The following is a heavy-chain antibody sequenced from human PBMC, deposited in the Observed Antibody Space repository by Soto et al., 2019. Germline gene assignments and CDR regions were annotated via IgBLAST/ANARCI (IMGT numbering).Heavy chain of an antibody. CDR3: ATLGYYDILTGYWVTPGKYYFDY. Sequence: ASVKVSCKVSGYTLTEVSMHWVRQAPGKGREWMGGFDPEDGETIYAQKFRGRVTMTEDTSTDTAYMDLSSLRSEDTAVYYCATLGYYDILTGYWVTPGKYYFDYWGQGTLVTVSS. CDR1: GYTLTEVS. CDR2: FDPEDGET. J-gene: IGHJ4*02. V-gene: IGHV1-24*01. D-gene: IGHD3-9*01.